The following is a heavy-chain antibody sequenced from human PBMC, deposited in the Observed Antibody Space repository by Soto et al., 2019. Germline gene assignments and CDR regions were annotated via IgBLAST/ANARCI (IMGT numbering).Heavy chain of an antibody. D-gene: IGHD3-3*01. J-gene: IGHJ6*02. CDR3: ARDTIYGMDV. Sequence: PSETLSLTCTVSGGSVSSGSYYWSWIRQPPGKGLEWIGYIYYSGSTNYNPSLKSRVTISVDTSKNQFSPKLSSVTAADTAVYYCARDTIYGMDVWGQGTTVTVSS. CDR2: IYYSGST. CDR1: GGSVSSGSYY. V-gene: IGHV4-61*01.